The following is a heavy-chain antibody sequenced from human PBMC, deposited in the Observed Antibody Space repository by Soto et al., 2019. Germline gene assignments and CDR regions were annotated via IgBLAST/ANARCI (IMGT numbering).Heavy chain of an antibody. CDR2: IWSDGSNK. D-gene: IGHD6-13*01. J-gene: IGHJ4*02. Sequence: GGSLRLSCAASGFTFSSYGMHWVRQAPGKGLEWVTVIWSDGSNKYYADSVKGRFTISRDNSKNTLYLQMNSLSAEDTAVYYCASDWYSEHFDYWGQGTLVTVSS. CDR1: GFTFSSYG. CDR3: ASDWYSEHFDY. V-gene: IGHV3-33*01.